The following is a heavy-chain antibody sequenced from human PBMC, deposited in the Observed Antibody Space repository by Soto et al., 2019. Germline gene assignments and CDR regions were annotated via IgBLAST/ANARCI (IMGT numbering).Heavy chain of an antibody. J-gene: IGHJ4*02. V-gene: IGHV5-51*01. CDR1: GYSFTTSW. Sequence: GESLKISCKTSGYSFTTSWIGWVRQMPGKGLEWMGIIYPLDSDTRYSPSSQGRVTLSADESTTTAYLQWGSLKASDTAMYYCARRDNNGLPDYWGQGTLVTVSS. CDR3: ARRDNNGLPDY. CDR2: IYPLDSDT. D-gene: IGHD2-8*01.